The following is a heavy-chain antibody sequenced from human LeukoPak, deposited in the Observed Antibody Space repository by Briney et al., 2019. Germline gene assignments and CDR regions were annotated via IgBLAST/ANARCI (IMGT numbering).Heavy chain of an antibody. CDR1: GGSISSSSYY. D-gene: IGHD3-16*01. V-gene: IGHV4-61*02. CDR2: IYTSGST. J-gene: IGHJ5*02. CDR3: ARDQGDFWGTFDP. Sequence: PSETLSLTCTVSGGSISSSSYYWGWIRQPAGKGLEWIGRIYTSGSTNYNPSLKRRVTISVDTSKNQLSLKLSSVTAADTAVYYCARDQGDFWGTFDPWGQGTLVTVSS.